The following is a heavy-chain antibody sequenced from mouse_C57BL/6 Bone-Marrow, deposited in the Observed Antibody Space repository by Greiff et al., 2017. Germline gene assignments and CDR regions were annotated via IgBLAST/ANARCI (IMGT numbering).Heavy chain of an antibody. CDR3: ARRNYGSSLGYWYFDV. J-gene: IGHJ1*03. V-gene: IGHV2-9-1*01. CDR1: GFSLTSYA. Sequence: QVQLQQSGPGLVAPSQSLSITCTVSGFSLTSYAISWVRQPPGKGLEWLGVIWTGGGTNYNSALKSRLSISKDNSKSQVFLKMNSLQTDDTARYYCARRNYGSSLGYWYFDVWGTGTTVTVSS. D-gene: IGHD1-1*01. CDR2: IWTGGGT.